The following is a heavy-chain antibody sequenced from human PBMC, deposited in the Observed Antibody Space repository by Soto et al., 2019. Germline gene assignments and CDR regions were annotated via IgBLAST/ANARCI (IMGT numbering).Heavy chain of an antibody. CDR2: INAHSGGT. CDR1: GFSFTGYY. Sequence: ASVKVSCKASGFSFTGYYIHWLRQAPGQGLEWMGWINAHSGGTEYAQKFQCGVTLPSDTCIAPAFLTLTSLTSDDTALYYCEKSTPRKLVYCLDPWAQGTQATVSS. V-gene: IGHV1-2*02. D-gene: IGHD6-13*01. CDR3: EKSTPRKLVYCLDP. J-gene: IGHJ5*02.